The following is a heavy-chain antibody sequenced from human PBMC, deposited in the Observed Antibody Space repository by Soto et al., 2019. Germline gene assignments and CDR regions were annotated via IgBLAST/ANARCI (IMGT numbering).Heavy chain of an antibody. J-gene: IGHJ5*02. V-gene: IGHV3-9*01. CDR2: ISWNSGSI. D-gene: IGHD1-26*01. CDR1: GFTFDDYA. CDR3: AKDNRGQWENWFDP. Sequence: VQLVESGGGLVQPGRSLRLSCAASGFTFDDYAMHWVRQAPGKGLEWVSGISWNSGSIGYADSVKGRFTISRDNAKNSLYLQMNSLRAEDTALYYCAKDNRGQWENWFDPWGQGTLVTVSS.